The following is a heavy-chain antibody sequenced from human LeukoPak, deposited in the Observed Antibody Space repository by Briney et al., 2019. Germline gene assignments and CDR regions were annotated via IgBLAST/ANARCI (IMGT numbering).Heavy chain of an antibody. Sequence: GASVKVSCKASGYTFTSYYIHWVRQAPGQGLEWMGIINPIGGTTDYAQKFQGRVTITADESTSTAYMELSSLRSEDAAVYYCALREGEGEQLWSDVFDYWGQGTLVTVSS. V-gene: IGHV1-46*01. CDR3: ALREGEGEQLWSDVFDY. J-gene: IGHJ4*02. CDR2: INPIGGTT. D-gene: IGHD5-18*01. CDR1: GYTFTSYY.